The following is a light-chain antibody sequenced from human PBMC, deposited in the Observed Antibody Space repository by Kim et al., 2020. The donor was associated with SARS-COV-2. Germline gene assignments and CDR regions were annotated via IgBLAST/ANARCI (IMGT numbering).Light chain of an antibody. J-gene: IGKJ4*01. CDR1: QSVSSSY. Sequence: EIVLTQSPGTLSLSPGERATLSCRASQSVSSSYLAWYQQNPGQAPRLLVYGTSTRATGIPDRFSGSGSGTDFTLTISRLESEDFAVYYCQQYSSSPLTFGGGTKVDIK. V-gene: IGKV3-20*01. CDR2: GTS. CDR3: QQYSSSPLT.